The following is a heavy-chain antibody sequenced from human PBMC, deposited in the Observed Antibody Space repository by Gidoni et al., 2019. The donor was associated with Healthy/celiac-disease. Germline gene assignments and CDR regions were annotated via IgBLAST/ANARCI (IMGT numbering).Heavy chain of an antibody. D-gene: IGHD1-26*01. CDR3: ARDSSSSTRGATFGY. Sequence: QVQLVQSGAEVKKPGTSVKISCKASGGTFSSYAISWVRQAPGPGLEWMGGIIPIFVTANYAQKFQGRVTITADESTSTAYMELSSLRSEDTAVYYCARDSSSSTRGATFGYWGQGTLVTVSS. J-gene: IGHJ4*02. V-gene: IGHV1-69*01. CDR1: GGTFSSYA. CDR2: IIPIFVTA.